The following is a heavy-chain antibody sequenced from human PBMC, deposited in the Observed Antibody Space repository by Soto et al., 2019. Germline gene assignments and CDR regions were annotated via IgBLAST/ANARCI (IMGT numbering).Heavy chain of an antibody. CDR1: EFDFSRNG. CDR2: ISYDGSIT. D-gene: IGHD3-3*01. J-gene: IGHJ4*02. Sequence: QVQLVQSGGGVVQPGRSLRLSCAASEFDFSRNGMHWIRQAPGKGLEWVAVISYDGSITYYADSVKGRFTISRDNSKNTLYLQMNSLRAEDTAVYYCARPGRDYWTGRHYFDRWGQGTLVSVSS. V-gene: IGHV3-30*03. CDR3: ARPGRDYWTGRHYFDR.